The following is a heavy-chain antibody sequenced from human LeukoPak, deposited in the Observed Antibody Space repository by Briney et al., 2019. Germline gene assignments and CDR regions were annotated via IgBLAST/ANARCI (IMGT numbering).Heavy chain of an antibody. J-gene: IGHJ4*02. CDR3: AKLKGRAAMPAGSGY. CDR1: GFAFSSYA. CDR2: ISSSGGST. V-gene: IGHV3-23*01. D-gene: IGHD6-13*01. Sequence: PGGSLRLSCAAPGFAFSSYAMSWVRQAPGKGLEWVSGISSSGGSTDYADSVKGRFTISRDNSKYTLYLQMNSLTVEDTAVYYCAKLKGRAAMPAGSGYWGQGTLLTVSS.